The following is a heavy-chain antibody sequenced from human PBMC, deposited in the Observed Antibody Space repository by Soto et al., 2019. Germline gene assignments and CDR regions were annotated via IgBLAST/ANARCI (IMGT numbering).Heavy chain of an antibody. V-gene: IGHV4-4*03. CDR2: IYHSGST. CDR3: ARATYCSSTSCYPPYYYYYGMDV. CDR1: GGSISSSNW. J-gene: IGHJ6*02. Sequence: PETLSLSCPVSGGSISSSNWWIWVRQPPGKGLGWIGEIYHSGSTNYNPSLKSRVTISVDKSKNQFSLKLSSVTAADTAVYYCARATYCSSTSCYPPYYYYYGMDVWGQGTTVTVS. D-gene: IGHD2-2*01.